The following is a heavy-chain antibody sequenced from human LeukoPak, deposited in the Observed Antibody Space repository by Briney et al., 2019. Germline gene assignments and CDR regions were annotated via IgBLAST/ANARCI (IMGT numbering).Heavy chain of an antibody. CDR2: ISSSSDTI. J-gene: IGHJ4*02. Sequence: GGSLRLSCAASGFTFSSYSMSWVRQAPGKGLKWVSYISSSSDTIYYADSVKGRFTISRDNAKNSLYLQMNSLRAEDTAVYYCARETYWGQGTLVTVSS. CDR1: GFTFSSYS. V-gene: IGHV3-48*01. CDR3: ARETY.